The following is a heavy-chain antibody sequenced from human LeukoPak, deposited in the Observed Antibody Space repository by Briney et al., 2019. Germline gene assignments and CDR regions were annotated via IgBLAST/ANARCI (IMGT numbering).Heavy chain of an antibody. D-gene: IGHD2-2*01. V-gene: IGHV1-69*01. J-gene: IGHJ4*02. CDR1: GGTFSSYA. Sequence: GSSVKVSCKASGGTFSSYAISWVRQAPGQGLEWMGGIIPIFGTANYAQKFQGRVTITADESTSTAYMELSSLRSEDTAVYYCARDGGLGSPMGGVVPAANWGQGTLVTVPS. CDR3: ARDGGLGSPMGGVVPAAN. CDR2: IIPIFGTA.